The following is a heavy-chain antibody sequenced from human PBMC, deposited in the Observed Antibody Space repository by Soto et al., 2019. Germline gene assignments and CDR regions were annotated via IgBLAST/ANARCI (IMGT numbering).Heavy chain of an antibody. J-gene: IGHJ6*02. CDR1: GGTLSNYG. D-gene: IGHD4-17*01. V-gene: IGHV1-69*13. CDR3: ARGDATKIVVTTYYGMDV. CDR2: IIPVFGTA. Sequence: SVKVSCKASGGTLSNYGISWVRQAPGQGLEWMGGIIPVFGTANYAQKFQGRVTITADESTSTVYMDVTSLRSEDTAVYYCARGDATKIVVTTYYGMDVWGQGTTVTVSS.